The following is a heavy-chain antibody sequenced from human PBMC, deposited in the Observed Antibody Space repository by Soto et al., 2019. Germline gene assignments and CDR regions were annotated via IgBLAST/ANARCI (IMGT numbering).Heavy chain of an antibody. V-gene: IGHV3-21*01. Sequence: PGGSLRLSCVGSGFTFSTYSINWVRQAPGKGLEWVSSISSRSDIYFADSVKGRFTISRDNAKNSVSLQMNSLRAEDTAVYYCAREYTAWPLAYGLDVWGQGTTVTVSS. D-gene: IGHD2-2*02. CDR1: GFTFSTYS. CDR2: ISSRSDI. J-gene: IGHJ6*02. CDR3: AREYTAWPLAYGLDV.